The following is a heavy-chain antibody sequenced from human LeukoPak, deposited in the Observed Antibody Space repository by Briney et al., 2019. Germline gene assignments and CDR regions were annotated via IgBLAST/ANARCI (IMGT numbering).Heavy chain of an antibody. CDR3: ARGVVRITMVRGVIQAPPLYYFDY. Sequence: SETLSLTCAVYGGSFSGYYWSWIRQPPGKGLEWIGEINHSGSTNYNPSLKSRVTISVDTSKNQFSLKLSSVTAADTAVYYCARGVVRITMVRGVIQAPPLYYFDYWGQGTLVTVSS. CDR1: GGSFSGYY. D-gene: IGHD3-10*01. CDR2: INHSGST. J-gene: IGHJ4*02. V-gene: IGHV4-34*01.